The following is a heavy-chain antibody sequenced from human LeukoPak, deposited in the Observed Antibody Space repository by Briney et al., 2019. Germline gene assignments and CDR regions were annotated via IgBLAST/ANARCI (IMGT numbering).Heavy chain of an antibody. Sequence: GGSLRLSCAASGFTFSTYAMSWVRQAPGKGMEWVSTMSGKTYYAESVKCRFTISRDNSKSTLYLQMNSLRAEDTAIYYCAKYEGAVTTNWYFDVWGRGTLVTASS. CDR3: AKYEGAVTTNWYFDV. J-gene: IGHJ2*01. CDR1: GFTFSTYA. CDR2: MSGKT. V-gene: IGHV3-23*01. D-gene: IGHD4-17*01.